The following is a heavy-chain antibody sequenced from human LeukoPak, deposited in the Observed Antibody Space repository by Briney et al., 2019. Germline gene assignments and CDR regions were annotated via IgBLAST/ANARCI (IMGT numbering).Heavy chain of an antibody. CDR1: GFTFSSYD. Sequence: GGSLRLSCAASGFTFSSYDMHWVRQATGKGLEWVSAIGTAGDTYYPGSVKGRFTISRENAKNSLYLQMNSLRAGDTAVYYCARGLERRPSYYYYYGMDVWGQGTTVTVSS. CDR3: ARGLERRPSYYYYYGMDV. D-gene: IGHD1-1*01. J-gene: IGHJ6*02. V-gene: IGHV3-13*01. CDR2: IGTAGDT.